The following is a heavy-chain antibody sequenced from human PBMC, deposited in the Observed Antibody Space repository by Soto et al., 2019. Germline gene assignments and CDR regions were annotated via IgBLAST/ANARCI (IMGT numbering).Heavy chain of an antibody. D-gene: IGHD2-15*01. CDR3: ATMGTPATGLYFFDY. J-gene: IGHJ4*02. Sequence: SETLSLTCTVSGGSITSYYWSWIRQPPGKGLEWIGYIYFSGSANYNPSLKSRVTISVDTSKNQFSLKLSSVTAADTAVYYCATMGTPATGLYFFDYWGQGSLVTVSS. CDR2: IYFSGSA. CDR1: GGSITSYY. V-gene: IGHV4-59*08.